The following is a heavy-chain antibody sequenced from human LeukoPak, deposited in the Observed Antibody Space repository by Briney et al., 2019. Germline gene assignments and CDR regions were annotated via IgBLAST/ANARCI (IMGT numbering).Heavy chain of an antibody. Sequence: GGSLKISCXGSGYSVTSYWIGWGRQMAGEGLGWVGIIYPGDSDTRYSPSFQGQVTISADKSISTAYLQWSSLKASDTAMYYCARRNGDTSPDDYWGQGTLVTVSS. CDR1: GYSVTSYW. D-gene: IGHD4-17*01. CDR2: IYPGDSDT. CDR3: ARRNGDTSPDDY. J-gene: IGHJ4*02. V-gene: IGHV5-51*01.